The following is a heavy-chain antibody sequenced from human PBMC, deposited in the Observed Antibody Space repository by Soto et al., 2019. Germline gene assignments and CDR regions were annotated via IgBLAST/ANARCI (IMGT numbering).Heavy chain of an antibody. CDR2: INGRGNYI. CDR1: GFTFSTYT. D-gene: IGHD6-19*01. J-gene: IGHJ5*02. CDR3: ARETTGWYGWLDP. Sequence: VGSLRLSCASSGFTFSTYTMNWVRQAPGKGLEWVSSINGRGNYIYYAESVKGRFTISRGNAKNSLYLQMNSLRAEDTAVYYCARETTGWYGWLDPWGQGTLVTVSS. V-gene: IGHV3-21*01.